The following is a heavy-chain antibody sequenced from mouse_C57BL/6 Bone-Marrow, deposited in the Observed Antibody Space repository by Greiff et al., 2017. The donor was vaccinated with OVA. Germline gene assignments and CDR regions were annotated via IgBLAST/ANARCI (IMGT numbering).Heavy chain of an antibody. J-gene: IGHJ4*01. CDR1: GYTFTSYW. Sequence: QVQLQQPGAELVKPGASVKMSCKASGYTFTSYWITWVKQRPGQGLEWIGDIYPGSGSTNYNEKFKSKATLTVDTSSSTAYIQLSSLTSECSAVDYCARFGYYAMDYWGQGTSVTVSS. V-gene: IGHV1-55*01. CDR2: IYPGSGST. CDR3: ARFGYYAMDY.